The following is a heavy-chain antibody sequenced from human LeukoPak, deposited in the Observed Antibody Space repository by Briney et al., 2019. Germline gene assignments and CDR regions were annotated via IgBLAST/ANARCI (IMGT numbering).Heavy chain of an antibody. Sequence: SETLSLTCTVSGYSISSGYYWGWIRQPPGKGLEWIGSIYRRGTTYYTPSLKSRVTISVDTSKNQFSLKLSSVTAADTAVYYCARDGLYYYDSSGYYGDDAFDIWGQGTMVTVSS. CDR2: IYRRGTT. J-gene: IGHJ3*02. CDR1: GYSISSGYY. D-gene: IGHD3-22*01. V-gene: IGHV4-38-2*02. CDR3: ARDGLYYYDSSGYYGDDAFDI.